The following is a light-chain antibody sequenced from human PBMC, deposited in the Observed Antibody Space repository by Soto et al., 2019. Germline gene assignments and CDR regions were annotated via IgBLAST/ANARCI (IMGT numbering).Light chain of an antibody. Sequence: EIVVTQSPATLSVSPGERATLSCRASQSVNSNLAWYQQKPGQAPRLLIYGASTRATGIPARFSGSGSGTEFTLTISSLQSEDFAAYSCQQFNNWPLTFGGGTKV. CDR2: GAS. V-gene: IGKV3-15*01. J-gene: IGKJ4*01. CDR3: QQFNNWPLT. CDR1: QSVNSN.